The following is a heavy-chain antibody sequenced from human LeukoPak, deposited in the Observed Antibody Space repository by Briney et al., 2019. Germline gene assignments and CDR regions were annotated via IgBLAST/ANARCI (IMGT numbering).Heavy chain of an antibody. J-gene: IGHJ5*02. CDR1: GGSFSGYY. CDR2: INHSGST. Sequence: SETLSLTCAVYGGSFSGYYWSWIRQPPGKGLEWIGEINHSGSTNYNPSLKSRVTISVDTSKNQFSLKLSSVTAADTAVYYCAGNPPRYCSGGSCYSVERWFDPWGQGILVTVSS. D-gene: IGHD2-15*01. CDR3: AGNPPRYCSGGSCYSVERWFDP. V-gene: IGHV4-34*01.